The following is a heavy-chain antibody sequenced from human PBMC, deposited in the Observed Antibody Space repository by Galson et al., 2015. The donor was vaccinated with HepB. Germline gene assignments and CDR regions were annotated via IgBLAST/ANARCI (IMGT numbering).Heavy chain of an antibody. CDR1: GYTFTPYY. D-gene: IGHD2-2*03. V-gene: IGHV1-2*02. CDR2: INPNNGAT. Sequence: SVKVSCKASGYTFTPYYLHWVRQAPGQGPEWMGWINPNNGATKYAQKFQGRVTMTRDTSITTAYMELSSLRSDDTAVYYCARGFMDRNSYPSLDHWGQGTLVTVSS. CDR3: ARGFMDRNSYPSLDH. J-gene: IGHJ4*02.